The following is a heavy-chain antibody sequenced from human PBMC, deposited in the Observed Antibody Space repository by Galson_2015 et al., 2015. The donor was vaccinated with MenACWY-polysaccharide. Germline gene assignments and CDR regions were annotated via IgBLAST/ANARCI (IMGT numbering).Heavy chain of an antibody. J-gene: IGHJ2*01. Sequence: LSLTCTVSGGSLSNYSWNWIRQPPGKGLEWVGCINYSGSTNHNPSLKSRFTMSVDTSTNQFSLNLTSVTDADTAVYYCARAIAVAGQRRNFDLWGRGTLVTVSS. CDR1: GGSLSNYS. D-gene: IGHD6-19*01. V-gene: IGHV4-59*12. CDR3: ARAIAVAGQRRNFDL. CDR2: INYSGST.